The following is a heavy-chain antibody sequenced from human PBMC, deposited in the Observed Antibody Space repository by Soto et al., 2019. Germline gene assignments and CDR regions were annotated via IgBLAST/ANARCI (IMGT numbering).Heavy chain of an antibody. V-gene: IGHV4-30-2*01. D-gene: IGHD2-15*01. CDR2: IYHSGST. CDR1: GGSISSGDYS. Sequence: QLQLQESGSGLVMPSQTLSLTCAVSGGSISSGDYSWTWIRQPPGKGLEWIGYIYHSGSTFYNPSFKGRVTISVDRSKDQFSLKLSSVTAADTAVYYCARYCSGGSCYAYGMDVWGQGTTVTVSS. J-gene: IGHJ6*02. CDR3: ARYCSGGSCYAYGMDV.